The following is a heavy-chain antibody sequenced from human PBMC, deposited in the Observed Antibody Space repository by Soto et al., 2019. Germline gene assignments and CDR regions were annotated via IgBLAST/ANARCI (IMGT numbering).Heavy chain of an antibody. Sequence: QVQLVESGGGVVQPGRSVRLSCAASGFTYSSYGMHWVREAPGKGLEWVAVISYDGSNKYYADSVKGRFTIARDNSKNTLYLQMNSLRAEDTAVYYCAKDVVVGATTGLGDYYYSYGMDVWGQGTTVTVSS. J-gene: IGHJ6*02. D-gene: IGHD1-26*01. CDR1: GFTYSSYG. V-gene: IGHV3-30*18. CDR3: AKDVVVGATTGLGDYYYSYGMDV. CDR2: ISYDGSNK.